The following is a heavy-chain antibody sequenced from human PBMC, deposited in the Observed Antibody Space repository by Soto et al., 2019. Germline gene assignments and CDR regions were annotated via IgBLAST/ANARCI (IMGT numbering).Heavy chain of an antibody. CDR3: ARANGSRFLVY. D-gene: IGHD2-8*01. Sequence: GGSLRLSCAASGFTVSSDYMSWVRQAPGKGLEWVSVIYSGGNTYYADSVKGRFTISRDTSKNTLHLQMNSLSAEDTAVYYCARANGSRFLVYWDPGTLLTVST. CDR1: GFTVSSDY. V-gene: IGHV3-53*01. CDR2: IYSGGNT. J-gene: IGHJ4*02.